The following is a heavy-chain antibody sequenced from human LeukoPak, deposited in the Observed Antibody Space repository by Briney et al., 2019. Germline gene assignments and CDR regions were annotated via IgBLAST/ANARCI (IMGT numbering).Heavy chain of an antibody. CDR2: ISSSSSYI. V-gene: IGHV3-21*01. J-gene: IGHJ4*02. Sequence: GGSLRLSCAASGFTFSSYSMNWVRQAPGKGLEWVSSISSSSSYIYYADSVKGRFTISRDNAKNSLYLQMNSLRAEDTAVYYCATSLRSSDRGPAEPVDYWGQGTLVTVSS. CDR3: ATSLRSSDRGPAEPVDY. CDR1: GFTFSSYS. D-gene: IGHD3-10*01.